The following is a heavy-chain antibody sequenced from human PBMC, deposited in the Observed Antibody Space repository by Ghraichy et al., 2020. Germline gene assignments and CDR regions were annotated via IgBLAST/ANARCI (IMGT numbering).Heavy chain of an antibody. V-gene: IGHV3-66*01. J-gene: IGHJ4*02. CDR1: GLTVGNNY. CDR2: IYSGGST. CDR3: ARNIPVTTLDY. Sequence: GGSLRLSCAASGLTVGNNYMTWLRQAPGKGLEWVSLIYSGGSTYYADSVKGRFTISRDNSKNTLYLQMNSLKAEDTAVYYCARNIPVTTLDYWGQGTLVTASS. D-gene: IGHD4-17*01.